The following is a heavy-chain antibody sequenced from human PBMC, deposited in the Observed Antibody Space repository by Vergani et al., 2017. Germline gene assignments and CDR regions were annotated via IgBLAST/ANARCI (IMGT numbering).Heavy chain of an antibody. J-gene: IGHJ6*03. Sequence: VQLLESGGGLVQPGGSLRLSCAASGFTFSSYGMHWVRQAPGKGLEWVAVISYDGSNKYYADSVKGRFTISRDNSKNTLYLQMNSLRAEDTAVYYCAKDGSRWVEWTRYYYYYMDVWGKGTTVTVSS. CDR2: ISYDGSNK. D-gene: IGHD3-3*01. V-gene: IGHV3-30*18. CDR1: GFTFSSYG. CDR3: AKDGSRWVEWTRYYYYYMDV.